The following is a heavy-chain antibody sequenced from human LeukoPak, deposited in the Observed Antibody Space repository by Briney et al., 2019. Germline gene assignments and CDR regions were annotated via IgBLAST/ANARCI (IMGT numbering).Heavy chain of an antibody. Sequence: SETLSLTCTVSGGSISSYYWSWIREPAGKGLDWSGRSYTSGSTNYNPSLKSRVTMSADTSKNQFSLKLSSVTAADTAVYYCARAVGYDSLSDYYYGMDVWGQGTTVTVSS. CDR2: SYTSGST. D-gene: IGHD5-12*01. CDR1: GGSISSYY. CDR3: ARAVGYDSLSDYYYGMDV. V-gene: IGHV4-4*07. J-gene: IGHJ6*02.